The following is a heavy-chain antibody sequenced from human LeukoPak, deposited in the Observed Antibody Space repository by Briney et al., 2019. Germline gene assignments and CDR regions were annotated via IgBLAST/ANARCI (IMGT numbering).Heavy chain of an antibody. Sequence: GGSLRLSCAASGFTSSIYAMSWVRQAPGKGLQWVSSITSSGDGTYYADSVKGRFTISRDNSENMLYLQMNSLRVEDTAVYFCAKDRPNYYGSNGHYYRRDGDYWGQGTLVTVSS. V-gene: IGHV3-23*01. J-gene: IGHJ4*02. D-gene: IGHD3-22*01. CDR2: ITSSGDGT. CDR1: GFTSSIYA. CDR3: AKDRPNYYGSNGHYYRRDGDY.